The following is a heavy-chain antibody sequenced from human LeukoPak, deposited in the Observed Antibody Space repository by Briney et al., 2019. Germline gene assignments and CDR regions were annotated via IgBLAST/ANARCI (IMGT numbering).Heavy chain of an antibody. D-gene: IGHD6-13*01. CDR3: ARDYSSSWYVLDY. V-gene: IGHV3-33*01. J-gene: IGHJ4*02. Sequence: GGSLRLSCAASGFTFSSYGMHWVRQAPGKGLEWVAVIWYDGSNKYYADSVKGRFTISRDNSKNTLYLQVNSLRAEDTAAYYCARDYSSSWYVLDYWGQGTLVTVSS. CDR2: IWYDGSNK. CDR1: GFTFSSYG.